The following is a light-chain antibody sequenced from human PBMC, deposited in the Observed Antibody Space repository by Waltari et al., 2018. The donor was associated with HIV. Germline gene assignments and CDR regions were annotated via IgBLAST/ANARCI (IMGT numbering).Light chain of an antibody. Sequence: QSPLTQPRPVSGSPAPSGTISCPGTSSDGAGFNYVSVYQHHPRKVPKLIIYVVSKQPSGVPDRYSGSKSGNTASLTISVLQAEGEADYYCFSYSGSYTSVLVGGGTKLTVL. V-gene: IGLV2-11*01. CDR1: SSDGAGFNY. CDR2: VVS. J-gene: IGLJ2*01. CDR3: FSYSGSYTSVL.